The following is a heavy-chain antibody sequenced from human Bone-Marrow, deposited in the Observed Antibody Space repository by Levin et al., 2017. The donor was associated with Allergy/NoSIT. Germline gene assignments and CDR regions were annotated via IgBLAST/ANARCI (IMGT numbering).Heavy chain of an antibody. V-gene: IGHV5-51*01. J-gene: IGHJ4*02. D-gene: IGHD6-19*01. CDR2: IFPDDSDS. Sequence: PRASVKVSCKASGYNFRNYWIGWVRQMPGKGLEWMGIIFPDDSDSRYSPSFKGQVTFSVDKSTTTAYLQWNSLKASDSAIYFCARHERSGWYAEYGQPFDFWGQGTLVAVST. CDR1: GYNFRNYW. CDR3: ARHERSGWYAEYGQPFDF.